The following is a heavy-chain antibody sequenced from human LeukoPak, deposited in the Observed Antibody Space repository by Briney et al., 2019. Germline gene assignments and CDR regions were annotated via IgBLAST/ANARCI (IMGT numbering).Heavy chain of an antibody. D-gene: IGHD4-17*01. CDR3: ARATVTRVFDY. V-gene: IGHV4-59*01. Sequence: SETLSLTCTVSGGSISSYYWSWIRQPPGKGLEWIGYIYYSGSTNYNPSLKSRVTISVDTSKNQFSLKLSSVTAADTAVYYCARATVTRVFDYWGQGTLVTVSS. CDR1: GGSISSYY. CDR2: IYYSGST. J-gene: IGHJ4*02.